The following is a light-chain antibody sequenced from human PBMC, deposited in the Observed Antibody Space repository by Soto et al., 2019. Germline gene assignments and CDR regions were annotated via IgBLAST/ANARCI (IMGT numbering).Light chain of an antibody. CDR3: QQLNSFPIN. CDR1: QSISSY. Sequence: DIQITHSPSTRSASVVDRVTVTCLASQSISSYLAWYQQKPGKAPKLLIYAASTLQSGVPSRFSGSGSGTAFTLTITSLQPEDFATYYCQQLNSFPINFGQGTRLEIK. CDR2: AAS. J-gene: IGKJ5*01. V-gene: IGKV1-9*01.